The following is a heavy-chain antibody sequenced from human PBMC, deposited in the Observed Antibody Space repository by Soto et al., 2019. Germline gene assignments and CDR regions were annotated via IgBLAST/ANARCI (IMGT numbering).Heavy chain of an antibody. Sequence: SETLSLTCGVSGGTIRSPDWWTWVRQPPGKGLEWIGEIFQSGSTNYTPSLESRVTISVDKSKNQFSLTLTSVTAADTAVYFCARGRGRYSSGWSWFDPWGQGILVTVSS. V-gene: IGHV4-4*02. CDR3: ARGRGRYSSGWSWFDP. J-gene: IGHJ5*02. D-gene: IGHD6-19*01. CDR1: GGTIRSPDW. CDR2: IFQSGST.